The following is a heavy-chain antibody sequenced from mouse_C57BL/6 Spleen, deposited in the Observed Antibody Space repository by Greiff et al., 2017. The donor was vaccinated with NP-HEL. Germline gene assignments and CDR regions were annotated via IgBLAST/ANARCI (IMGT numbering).Heavy chain of an antibody. CDR3: ARGVVRWYFDV. D-gene: IGHD1-1*01. CDR2: IYPGDGDT. Sequence: LQESGAELVKPGASVKISCKASGYAFSSYWMNWVKQRPGKGLEWIGQIYPGDGDTNYNGKFKGKATLTADKSSSTAYMQLSSLTSEDSAVYFCARGVVRWYFDVWGTGTTVTVSS. J-gene: IGHJ1*03. V-gene: IGHV1-80*01. CDR1: GYAFSSYW.